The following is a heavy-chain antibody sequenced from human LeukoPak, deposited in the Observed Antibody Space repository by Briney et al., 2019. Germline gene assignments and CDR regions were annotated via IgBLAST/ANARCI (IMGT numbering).Heavy chain of an antibody. Sequence: KPSGTLSLTCRVSGASVSNYYRSLIRQSPRKGLEWIGFFHYSGSTNYNPSLNSRVTTSIDTSMNQLSLTLVSVTAADTAVYYCASTRRAAVAGRFDSWGQGTLVTVSS. CDR2: FHYSGST. CDR1: GASVSNYY. J-gene: IGHJ4*02. V-gene: IGHV4-59*08. CDR3: ASTRRAAVAGRFDS. D-gene: IGHD6-19*01.